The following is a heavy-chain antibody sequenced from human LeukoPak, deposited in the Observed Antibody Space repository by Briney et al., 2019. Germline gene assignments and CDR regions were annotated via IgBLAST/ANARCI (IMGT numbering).Heavy chain of an antibody. D-gene: IGHD6-19*01. CDR1: GFTFTTYA. CDR3: AKVTVGWADAFDI. CDR2: ISGSGGST. J-gene: IGHJ3*02. Sequence: PGGSLRLSCAASGFTFTTYAMSWVRQAPGKGLEWVSAISGSGGSTYYADSVKGRFTISRDNSKNTLYLQMNSLRAEDTAVYYCAKVTVGWADAFDIWGQGTMVTVSS. V-gene: IGHV3-23*01.